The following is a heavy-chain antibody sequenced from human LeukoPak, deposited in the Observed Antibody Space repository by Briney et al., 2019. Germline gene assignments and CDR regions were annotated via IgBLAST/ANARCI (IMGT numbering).Heavy chain of an antibody. CDR2: ISGSGGST. D-gene: IGHD3-3*01. Sequence: PGGSLRLSCAASGFTFSSYAMSWVRQARGEGREWVSAISGSGGSTYYADSVKGRFTISRDNSKNTLYLQMNSLRAEDTAVYYCAKDLSGFWSGKWFDPWGQGTLVTVSS. CDR3: AKDLSGFWSGKWFDP. J-gene: IGHJ5*02. V-gene: IGHV3-23*01. CDR1: GFTFSSYA.